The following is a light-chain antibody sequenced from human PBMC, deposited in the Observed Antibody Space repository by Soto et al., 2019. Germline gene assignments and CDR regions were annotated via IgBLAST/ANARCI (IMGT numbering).Light chain of an antibody. J-gene: IGKJ4*01. CDR1: QDISNY. CDR3: RQVNSYPLT. Sequence: DIQLTQSPSFLSASVGDIVTITCRASQDISNYLAWYQQKPGKAPKFLIYATSTFQSGLPSRFSGSGSGTEFPLTISSLQPEDFATYYCRQVNSYPLTFGGGTKVEIK. CDR2: ATS. V-gene: IGKV1-9*01.